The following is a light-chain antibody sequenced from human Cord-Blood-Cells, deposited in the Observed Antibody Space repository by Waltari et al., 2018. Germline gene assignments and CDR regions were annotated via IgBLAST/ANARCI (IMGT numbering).Light chain of an antibody. Sequence: EIALTQSPGTLSLSPGERDTLSCRASQSVSSSYLAWYQQKPGQAPRLVIYGASSRATGIADRFSGSGSGTDFTLTISRLEPEDVAVYYCQQYGSSPRTFGGGTKVEIK. V-gene: IGKV3-20*01. J-gene: IGKJ4*01. CDR2: GAS. CDR1: QSVSSSY. CDR3: QQYGSSPRT.